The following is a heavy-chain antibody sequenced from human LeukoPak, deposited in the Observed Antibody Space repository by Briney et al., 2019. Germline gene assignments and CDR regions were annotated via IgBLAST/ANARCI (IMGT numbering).Heavy chain of an antibody. CDR2: IYYSGST. V-gene: IGHV4-59*01. CDR3: ARDLGDSSPDAFDI. Sequence: PSETLSLTCTVSGGSISSYYWSWIRQPPGKRLEWIGYIYYSGSTNYNPSLKSRVTISVDTSKNQFSLKLSSVTAADTAVYYCARDLGDSSPDAFDIWGQGTMVTVSS. CDR1: GGSISSYY. J-gene: IGHJ3*02. D-gene: IGHD3-16*01.